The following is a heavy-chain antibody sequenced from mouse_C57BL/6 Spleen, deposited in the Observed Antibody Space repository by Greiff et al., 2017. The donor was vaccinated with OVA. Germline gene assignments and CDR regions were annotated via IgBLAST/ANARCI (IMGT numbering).Heavy chain of an antibody. CDR2: ISDGGSYT. CDR3: ARDRAMDY. Sequence: EVHLVESGGGLVKPGGSLKLSCAASGFTFSSYAMSWVRQTPEKRLEWVATISDGGSYTYYPDNVKGRFTISRDNAKNNLYLQMSRLKSEDTAMYYCARDRAMDYWGQGTSVTVSS. J-gene: IGHJ4*01. V-gene: IGHV5-4*01. CDR1: GFTFSSYA.